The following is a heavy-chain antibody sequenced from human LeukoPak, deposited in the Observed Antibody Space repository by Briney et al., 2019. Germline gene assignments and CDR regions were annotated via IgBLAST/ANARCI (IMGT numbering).Heavy chain of an antibody. J-gene: IGHJ4*02. CDR1: GYTFTSYD. V-gene: IGHV1-8*01. CDR2: MNPNSGNT. CDR3: ARGSFITMVRGVDYYFDY. Sequence: GASVKVSCKASGYTFTSYDINWVRQATGQGLEWMGWMNPNSGNTGYAQKFQGRVTMTRNTSISTAYMELSSLRSEDTAVYYCARGSFITMVRGVDYYFDYWGQGTLVTVSS. D-gene: IGHD3-10*01.